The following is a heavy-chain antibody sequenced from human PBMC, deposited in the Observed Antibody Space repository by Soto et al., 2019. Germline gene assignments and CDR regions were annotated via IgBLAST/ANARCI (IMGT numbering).Heavy chain of an antibody. D-gene: IGHD5-12*01. J-gene: IGHJ4*02. CDR1: GYTFINYH. V-gene: IGHV1-18*01. CDR2: INTYNGMT. CDR3: AKSPRGEMATD. Sequence: QVQLVQSGGEVKKPGASVTVSCKASGYTFINYHITWVRKAPGQGLEWMAWINTYNGMTDYAQKFQGRVTMTRDTATSTAYMELRNLGSDDTAVYFCAKSPRGEMATDWGQGTLVTVSS.